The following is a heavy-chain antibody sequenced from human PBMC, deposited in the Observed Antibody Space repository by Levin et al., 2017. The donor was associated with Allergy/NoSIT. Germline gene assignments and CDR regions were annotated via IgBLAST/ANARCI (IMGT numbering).Heavy chain of an antibody. CDR2: ISYDGSNK. J-gene: IGHJ4*02. Sequence: GGSLRLSCAASGFTFSSYGMHWVRQAPGKGLEWVAVISYDGSNKYYADSVKGRFTISRDNSKNTLYLQMNSLRAEDTAVYYCAKDGDWNDDPDTVTTFPNSFDYWGQGTLVTVSS. V-gene: IGHV3-30*18. CDR1: GFTFSSYG. D-gene: IGHD4-17*01. CDR3: AKDGDWNDDPDTVTTFPNSFDY.